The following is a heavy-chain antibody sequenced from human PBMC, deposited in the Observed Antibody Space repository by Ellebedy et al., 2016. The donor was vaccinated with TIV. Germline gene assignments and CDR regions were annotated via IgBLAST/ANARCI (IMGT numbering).Heavy chain of an antibody. CDR2: INHSGST. J-gene: IGHJ6*02. Sequence: SETLSLXXAVYGGSFSGYSWSWIRQPPGKGLEWIGEINHSGSTNYNPSLKSRVTISVDTSKKQFSLKLSSVTAADTAVYYCASMDFGVVIGYGMDVWGQGTTVTVSS. CDR3: ASMDFGVVIGYGMDV. CDR1: GGSFSGYS. V-gene: IGHV4-34*01. D-gene: IGHD3-3*01.